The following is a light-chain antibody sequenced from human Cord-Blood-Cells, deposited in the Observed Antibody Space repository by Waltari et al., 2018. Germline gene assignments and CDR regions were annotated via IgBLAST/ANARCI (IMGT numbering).Light chain of an antibody. CDR1: SSDVGGYNY. CDR3: SSYTSSSTS. V-gene: IGLV2-14*01. Sequence: QSALTQPASVSGSPGQSITISCTGTSSDVGGYNYVPWYQPHPGKAPKLMIYDVSKRPSGVSNRFTGSKSGNTASLTISGLQAEDEADYYCSSYTSSSTSFGGGTKLTVL. CDR2: DVS. J-gene: IGLJ2*01.